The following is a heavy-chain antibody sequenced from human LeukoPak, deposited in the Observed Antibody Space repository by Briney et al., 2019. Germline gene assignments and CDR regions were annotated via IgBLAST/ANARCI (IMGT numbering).Heavy chain of an antibody. CDR1: GFTFSSYE. D-gene: IGHD5-18*01. J-gene: IGHJ4*02. CDR2: ISSSGSTI. V-gene: IGHV3-48*03. Sequence: PGGALRLSCAASGFTFSSYEMNWVRQAPGKGPEWVSYISSSGSTIYYADSVKGRFTISRDNAKNSLYLQMNSLRAEDTAVYYCARAGGKIQLWLTVGYYFDYWGQGTLVTVSS. CDR3: ARAGGKIQLWLTVGYYFDY.